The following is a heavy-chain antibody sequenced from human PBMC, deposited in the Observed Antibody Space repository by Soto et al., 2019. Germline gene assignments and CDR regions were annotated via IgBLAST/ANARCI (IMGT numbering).Heavy chain of an antibody. D-gene: IGHD7-27*01. CDR2: IYHSGST. Sequence: QLQLQESGSGLVKPSQTLSLTCAVSGGSITSGGYSWSWIRQPPGKGLEWIGYIYHSGSTYYNPSPQRRVTLSPDRSKNHFSLKLSPVTAADTPLYYCAGLTGPWGQGTQVTVSP. CDR1: GGSITSGGYS. CDR3: AGLTGP. V-gene: IGHV4-30-2*01. J-gene: IGHJ5*02.